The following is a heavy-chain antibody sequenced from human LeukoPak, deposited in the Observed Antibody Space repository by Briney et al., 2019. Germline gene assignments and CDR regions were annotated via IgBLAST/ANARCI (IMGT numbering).Heavy chain of an antibody. J-gene: IGHJ4*02. CDR3: ARAGTGDRSAVFDY. Sequence: SETLSLTCAVYGGPFSGYYWNWIRQPPGKGLEWIGEINHNGYTNYNPSLESRITISVDTSKNQFSLKVYSLTAADTAVYFCARAGTGDRSAVFDYWGQEILVTVSS. CDR2: INHNGYT. CDR1: GGPFSGYY. V-gene: IGHV4-34*01. D-gene: IGHD7-27*01.